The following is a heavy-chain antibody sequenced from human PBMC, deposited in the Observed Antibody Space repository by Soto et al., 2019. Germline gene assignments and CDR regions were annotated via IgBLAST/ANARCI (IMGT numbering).Heavy chain of an antibody. CDR1: GGSISSSNW. V-gene: IGHV4-4*02. Sequence: QVQLQESGPGLVKPSGTLSLTCAVSGGSISSSNWWSWVRQPPGKGLEWIGEIYHSGSTNYNPSLNSRVTIAVDKSKNQFSLKLSSVTAADTAVYYCARVAAAGTSSRTPFDYWGQGTLVTVSS. CDR3: ARVAAAGTSSRTPFDY. D-gene: IGHD6-13*01. J-gene: IGHJ4*02. CDR2: IYHSGST.